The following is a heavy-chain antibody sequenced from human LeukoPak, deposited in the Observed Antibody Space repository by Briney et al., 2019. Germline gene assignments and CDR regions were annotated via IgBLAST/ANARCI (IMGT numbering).Heavy chain of an antibody. CDR2: ISGYNGNT. CDR3: ARVYLGIYYDGSPSPFDY. V-gene: IGHV1-18*01. D-gene: IGHD3-22*01. CDR1: GYTFTSYA. Sequence: ASVKVSCTASGYTFTSYAIIWARQAPGQGLERMGWISGYNGNTKSSQSLQDRVIMTTDTSTRTAYMELRSLRPDDTAVYYCARVYLGIYYDGSPSPFDYWGQGTLVTVSS. J-gene: IGHJ4*02.